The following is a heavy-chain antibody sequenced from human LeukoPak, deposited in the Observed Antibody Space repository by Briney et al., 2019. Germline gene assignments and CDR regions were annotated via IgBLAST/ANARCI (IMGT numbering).Heavy chain of an antibody. CDR3: SRGTDAYKCGNS. CDR1: GGSFSGYY. V-gene: IGHV4-34*01. D-gene: IGHD5-24*01. J-gene: IGHJ4*02. CDR2: IHYSGRI. Sequence: SETLSLTCAVYGGSFSGYYWNWIRQPPGKGLEWIGEIHYSGRINYNPSLKSRVTISADTSNNHFSLKMNSVTAADTAVYYCSRGTDAYKCGNSWGQGTLVTVS.